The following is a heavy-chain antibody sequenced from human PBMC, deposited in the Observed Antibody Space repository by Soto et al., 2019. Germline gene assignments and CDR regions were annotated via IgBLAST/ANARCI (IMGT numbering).Heavy chain of an antibody. V-gene: IGHV3-11*06. Sequence: PGGSLRLSCEASGFTFSDSYMSWIRQAPGKGLEWVSYISSSSTFTNYADSVKGRFTISRDNAKNSVYLHMNSLRAEDTAVYFCARAYGPFTWGPGSLVTIS. CDR3: ARAYGPFT. J-gene: IGHJ5*02. CDR1: GFTFSDSY. CDR2: ISSSSTFT. D-gene: IGHD3-10*01.